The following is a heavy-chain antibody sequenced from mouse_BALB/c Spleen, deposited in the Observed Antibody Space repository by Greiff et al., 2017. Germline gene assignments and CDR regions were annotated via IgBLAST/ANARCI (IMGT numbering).Heavy chain of an antibody. V-gene: IGHV3-2*02. Sequence: EVQLQESGPGLVKPSQSLSLTCTVTGYSITSDYAWNWIRQFPGNKLEWMGYISYSGSTSYNPSLKSRISITRDTSKNQFFLQLNSVTTEDTATYYCARWGGNYGDAMDYWGQGTSVTVSS. J-gene: IGHJ4*01. CDR1: GYSITSDYA. D-gene: IGHD2-1*01. CDR2: ISYSGST. CDR3: ARWGGNYGDAMDY.